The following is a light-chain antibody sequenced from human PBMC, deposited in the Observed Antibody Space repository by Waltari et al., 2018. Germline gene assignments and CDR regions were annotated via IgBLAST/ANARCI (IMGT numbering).Light chain of an antibody. CDR2: KAS. CDR3: QQYDNYPET. Sequence: DIQMTQSPSTLSASVGDRVTHTCRASQNITTWLACYQQKPGEAPKLLIYKASNLKSGTPSRFSGSGSGTVFTLSISNVQPDDFATYYCQQYDNYPETFGPGTTVDVK. J-gene: IGKJ3*01. V-gene: IGKV1-5*03. CDR1: QNITTW.